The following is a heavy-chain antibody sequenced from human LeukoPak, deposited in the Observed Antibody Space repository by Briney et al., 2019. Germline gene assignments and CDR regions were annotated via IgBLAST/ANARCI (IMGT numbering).Heavy chain of an antibody. D-gene: IGHD6-6*01. V-gene: IGHV1-18*01. Sequence: GASVKVSCKASGYTFTSYGISWVRQAPGQGLEWMGWISAYNGNTNYAQKLQGRVTMTTDTSTSTAYMELRSLRSDDTAVYYCARWYSSSSTDNWFDPWGQGTLVTVSS. CDR3: ARWYSSSSTDNWFDP. J-gene: IGHJ5*02. CDR1: GYTFTSYG. CDR2: ISAYNGNT.